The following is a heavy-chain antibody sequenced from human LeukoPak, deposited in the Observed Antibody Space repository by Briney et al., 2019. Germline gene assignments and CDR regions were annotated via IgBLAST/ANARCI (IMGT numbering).Heavy chain of an antibody. Sequence: PGGSLRLSCAASGITFSSYTMKWVRQAPGKGLGWVSAISGSGGTTYSADSVKGRFPISRDNSKTTVSLRVNSPRARAPAGNSFGKGEYSGGDDGYFDIWGQGTMVTVSS. CDR1: GITFSSYT. CDR3: GKGEYSGGDDGYFDI. J-gene: IGHJ3*02. CDR2: ISGSGGTT. D-gene: IGHD1-26*01. V-gene: IGHV3-23*01.